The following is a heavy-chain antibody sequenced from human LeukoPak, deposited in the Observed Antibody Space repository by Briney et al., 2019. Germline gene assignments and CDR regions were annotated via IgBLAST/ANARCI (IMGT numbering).Heavy chain of an antibody. CDR1: GGTFSSYA. CDR2: IIPILGIA. Sequence: GASVKVSCKASGGTFSSYAISWVRQAPGHGLEWMGRIIPILGIANYAQKFQGRVTITADKSTSTAYMELSSLRSEDTAVYYCTTKIFGVVNDDYWGQGTLVTVSS. V-gene: IGHV1-69*04. D-gene: IGHD3-3*01. J-gene: IGHJ4*02. CDR3: TTKIFGVVNDDY.